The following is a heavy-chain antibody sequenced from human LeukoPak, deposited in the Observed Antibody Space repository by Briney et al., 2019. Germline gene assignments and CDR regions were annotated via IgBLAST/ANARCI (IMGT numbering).Heavy chain of an antibody. CDR1: GYTFTSYY. CDR2: INPSGGST. J-gene: IGHJ4*02. V-gene: IGHV1-46*01. CDR3: AMFTMVRGVIPY. Sequence: ASVKVSCKASGYTFTSYYLYWVRQAPGQGLEWMGIINPSGGSTNYAQKFQGRVTMTRDTSISTAYMELSRLRSDDTAVYYCAMFTMVRGVIPYWGQGTLVTVSS. D-gene: IGHD3-10*01.